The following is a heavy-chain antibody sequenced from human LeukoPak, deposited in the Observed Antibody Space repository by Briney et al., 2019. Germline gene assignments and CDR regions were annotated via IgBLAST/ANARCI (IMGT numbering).Heavy chain of an antibody. CDR1: GFTFSTFP. D-gene: IGHD6-6*01. CDR3: ARVGRVSIYPSYMDV. CDR2: ISDDGRDT. V-gene: IGHV3-30*04. J-gene: IGHJ6*03. Sequence: GGSLRLSCEASGFTFSTFPMHWVRQTPDKRLEWVAVISDDGRDTYYTDSVKGRFTISRDNSKNTLYLQMNSLSPEDTAVVYCARVGRVSIYPSYMDVWGKGTTVTVSS.